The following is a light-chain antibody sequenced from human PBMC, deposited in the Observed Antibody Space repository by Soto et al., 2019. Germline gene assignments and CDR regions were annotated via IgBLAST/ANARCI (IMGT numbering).Light chain of an antibody. J-gene: IGKJ4*01. V-gene: IGKV1-8*01. CDR1: QGISSY. CDR2: AAS. Sequence: AIRMTQSPSSLSASTGDRVTITCRASQGISSYLAWYQQKPGKAPKLLIYAASTLQSGVPSRFSGSGSGTDFTLTISCLQSEDFATYYCQQYYSYPLTFGGGIKVEIK. CDR3: QQYYSYPLT.